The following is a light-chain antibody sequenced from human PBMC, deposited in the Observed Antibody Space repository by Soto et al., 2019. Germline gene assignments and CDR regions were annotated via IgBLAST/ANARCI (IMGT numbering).Light chain of an antibody. CDR1: QYISTK. CDR2: GAF. J-gene: IGKJ1*01. Sequence: VLTQSPDSLSLSPGERATLSCRASQYISTKLAWYQQKPGQAPRLLFSGAFNRATDPPDRFSGSGSGTDFTLIISCVEAEDFAMYYCQQYGDSPWTFGHGTSVDFK. CDR3: QQYGDSPWT. V-gene: IGKV3-20*01.